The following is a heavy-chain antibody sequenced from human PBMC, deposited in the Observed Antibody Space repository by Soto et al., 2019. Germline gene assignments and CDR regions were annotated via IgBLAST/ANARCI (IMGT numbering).Heavy chain of an antibody. CDR1: GGTFSSYA. CDR3: ARDLLSSSWYFRYYYYGMDV. CDR2: IIPIFGNT. V-gene: IGHV1-18*01. Sequence: GASVKVSCKASGGTFSSYAISWVRQAPGQGLEWMGGIIPIFGNTNYAQKLQGRVTMTTDTSTSTAYMELRSLRSDDTAVYYCARDLLSSSWYFRYYYYGMDVWGQGTTVTVSS. D-gene: IGHD6-13*01. J-gene: IGHJ6*02.